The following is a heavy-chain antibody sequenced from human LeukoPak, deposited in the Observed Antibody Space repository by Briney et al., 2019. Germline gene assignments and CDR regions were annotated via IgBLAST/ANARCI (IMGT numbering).Heavy chain of an antibody. D-gene: IGHD3-10*01. CDR2: ISNDESNK. CDR1: GHTSSIYA. J-gene: IGHJ6*04. CDR3: AKDLGLTTVRDASYGMDV. Sequence: LRHPTAASGHTSSIYATHWVPHAPGKGLEQHTDISNDESNKYYADSVKGRFTISRDNSKNPLYLQVNSLRAEDTAVYYCAKDLGLTTVRDASYGMDVRGKGTTVTVSS. V-gene: IGHV3-30*18.